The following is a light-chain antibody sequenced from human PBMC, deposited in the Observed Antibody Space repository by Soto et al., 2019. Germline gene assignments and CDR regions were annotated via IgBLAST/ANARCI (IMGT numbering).Light chain of an antibody. V-gene: IGLV2-14*01. CDR2: EVS. J-gene: IGLJ1*01. CDR3: SSYKSISTLYV. Sequence: QSVLTQPASVSGSPGQSITISCTGTNXDVGGYNYVSWYQQHPGKAPELMIYEVSHRPSGVSNRFSGSKSDNTASLTISGLQAEDEADYYCSSYKSISTLYVFGTGTKVTVL. CDR1: NXDVGGYNY.